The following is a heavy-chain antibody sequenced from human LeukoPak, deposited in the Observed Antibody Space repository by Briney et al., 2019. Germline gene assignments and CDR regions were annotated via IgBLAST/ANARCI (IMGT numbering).Heavy chain of an antibody. J-gene: IGHJ4*02. D-gene: IGHD3-3*01. CDR1: GFTFSSYA. CDR3: ARVGLTIFGVVIYFDY. Sequence: PGGSLRLSCAASGFTFSSYAMHWVRQAPGKGLEYVSAISSNGGSTYYANSVEGRFTISRDNSKNTLYLQMGSLRAEDMAVYYCARVGLTIFGVVIYFDYWGQGTLVTVSS. CDR2: ISSNGGST. V-gene: IGHV3-64*01.